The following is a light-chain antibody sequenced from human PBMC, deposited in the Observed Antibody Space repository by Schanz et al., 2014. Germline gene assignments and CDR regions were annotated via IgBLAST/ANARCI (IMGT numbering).Light chain of an antibody. Sequence: QSVLTQPPSASGAPGQRVTISCSGTGSNIGKNYVYWYQQLPGTAPRLLIFTNNRRPSGVPDRFSGSKSGTSASLAISGLQFEDEADYYCATWDDSLNGWVFGGGTKLTVL. CDR3: ATWDDSLNGWV. CDR2: TNN. J-gene: IGLJ3*02. CDR1: GSNIGKNY. V-gene: IGLV1-47*01.